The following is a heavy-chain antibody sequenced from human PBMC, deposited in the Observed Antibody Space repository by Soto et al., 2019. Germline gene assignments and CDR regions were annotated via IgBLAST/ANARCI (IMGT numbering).Heavy chain of an antibody. CDR3: ARSDSSGFYLPF. V-gene: IGHV1-69*13. CDR2: IIPLFGTG. J-gene: IGHJ4*02. D-gene: IGHD3-22*01. Sequence: SVKVSCKASGYTFTSYGISWVRQAPGQGLEWMGGIIPLFGTGSYAQKFRDRVSITADGSTYTAYMELSSLRSEDTAVYYCARSDSSGFYLPFWGQGTLVTVSS. CDR1: GYTFTSYG.